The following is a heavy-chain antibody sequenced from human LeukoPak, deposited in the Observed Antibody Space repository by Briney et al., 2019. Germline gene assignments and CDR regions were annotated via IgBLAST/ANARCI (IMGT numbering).Heavy chain of an antibody. D-gene: IGHD1-7*01. J-gene: IGHJ6*03. V-gene: IGHV3-23*01. Sequence: GGSLRLSCAASGFTFSSYAMSWVRQAPGKGLEWVSAVSGSAVSTYYADSVKGRFTISRDNSKNTLYLQMNSLRAEDTAVYYCAVSFYYYYMDVWGKGTTVTVSS. CDR3: AVSFYYYYMDV. CDR1: GFTFSSYA. CDR2: VSGSAVST.